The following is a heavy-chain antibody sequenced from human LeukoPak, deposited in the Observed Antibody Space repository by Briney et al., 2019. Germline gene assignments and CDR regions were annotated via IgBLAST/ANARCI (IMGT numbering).Heavy chain of an antibody. CDR3: ARHPPRGNDGNAFDM. Sequence: SETLSLTCTVSGGSISSSSYYWGWIRQPPGKGLEWIGYIYYSGTTNYNPSLKSRVTISVDTSKNQFSLKLSSVTAADTAVYYCARHPPRGNDGNAFDMWGQGTMVTVSS. J-gene: IGHJ3*02. D-gene: IGHD1-1*01. CDR1: GGSISSSSYY. V-gene: IGHV4-61*05. CDR2: IYYSGTT.